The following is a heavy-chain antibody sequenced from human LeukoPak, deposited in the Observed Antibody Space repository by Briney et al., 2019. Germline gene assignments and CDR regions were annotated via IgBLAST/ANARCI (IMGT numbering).Heavy chain of an antibody. Sequence: GGSLRLSCVASGFTLSTYWMSWVRQTPGKGREWVANIKHDGSEKYYVASVKGRYTSSSDNAKNSLYLQMNSLRAEDTAVFYCTRAYYDSSGYYYVYFDYWGQGSLVTVSS. V-gene: IGHV3-7*01. CDR3: TRAYYDSSGYYYVYFDY. CDR1: GFTLSTYW. J-gene: IGHJ4*02. CDR2: IKHDGSEK. D-gene: IGHD3-22*01.